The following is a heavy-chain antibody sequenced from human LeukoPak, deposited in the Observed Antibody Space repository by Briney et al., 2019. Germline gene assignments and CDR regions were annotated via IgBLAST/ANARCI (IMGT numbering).Heavy chain of an antibody. CDR3: AGYGSGSLYYYYYGMDV. D-gene: IGHD3-10*01. CDR2: MNPNSGNT. J-gene: IGHJ6*02. CDR1: GYTFTSYD. V-gene: IGHV1-8*01. Sequence: ASVKVSCKASGYTFTSYDINWVRQATGQGLEWMGWMNPNSGNTGYAQKFQGRVTMTRNTSISTAYMELSSLRSEDTAVYYCAGYGSGSLYYYYYGMDVWGQGTTVTVSS.